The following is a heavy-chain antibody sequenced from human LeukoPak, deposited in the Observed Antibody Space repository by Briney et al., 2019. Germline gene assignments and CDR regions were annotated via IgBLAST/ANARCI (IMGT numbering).Heavy chain of an antibody. J-gene: IGHJ3*02. Sequence: SVQVSCKASGVIFSSYAITWVRQAPGQGREWMGGIIPMFGTPNYAQKFQGRVTITADESTNTAYMELSSLTYEDTAMYYCARDGDTAMVSFYDSWGQGTKVTVSS. V-gene: IGHV1-69*01. CDR2: IIPMFGTP. CDR3: ARDGDTAMVSFYDS. CDR1: GVIFSSYA. D-gene: IGHD5-18*01.